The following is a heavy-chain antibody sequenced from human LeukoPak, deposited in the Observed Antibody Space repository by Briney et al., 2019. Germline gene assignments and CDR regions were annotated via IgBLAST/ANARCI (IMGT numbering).Heavy chain of an antibody. Sequence: SETLSLTCAVYGETFSGYYWSWIRQSPGKGLEWIGEIDQSGSTNYNPSLKSRVTMSVDTSKNQFSLNLSSVTAADTAVYYCASRQLGSIFLDIWGQGTMVTVSS. CDR2: IDQSGST. J-gene: IGHJ3*02. CDR1: GETFSGYY. D-gene: IGHD1-1*01. CDR3: ASRQLGSIFLDI. V-gene: IGHV4-34*01.